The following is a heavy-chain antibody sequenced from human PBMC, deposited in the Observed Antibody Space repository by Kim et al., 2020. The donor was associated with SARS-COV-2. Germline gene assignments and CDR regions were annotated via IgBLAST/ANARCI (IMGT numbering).Heavy chain of an antibody. CDR2: ISAYNGNT. J-gene: IGHJ5*02. CDR3: ASSGYYDILTGKNWFDP. D-gene: IGHD3-9*01. V-gene: IGHV1-18*01. Sequence: ASVKVSCKASGYTFTSYGISWVRQAPGQGLEWMGWISAYNGNTNYVQKLQGRVTMTTDTSTSTAYMELRSLRSDDTAVYYCASSGYYDILTGKNWFDPWGQGTLVTVSS. CDR1: GYTFTSYG.